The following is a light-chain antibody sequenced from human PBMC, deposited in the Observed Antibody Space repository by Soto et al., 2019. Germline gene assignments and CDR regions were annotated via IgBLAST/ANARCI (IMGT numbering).Light chain of an antibody. CDR3: QKSGS. CDR2: DVV. Sequence: EIVLTQSPVTLSVSPGERATLSCRASQNVGNLLAWYQQRPGQAPRLLMYDVVNRATGIPARFSGGGSVTDFTLTISSLETEDSAVYCCQKSGSFGQGTKLEI. J-gene: IGKJ2*01. CDR1: QNVGNL. V-gene: IGKV3-11*01.